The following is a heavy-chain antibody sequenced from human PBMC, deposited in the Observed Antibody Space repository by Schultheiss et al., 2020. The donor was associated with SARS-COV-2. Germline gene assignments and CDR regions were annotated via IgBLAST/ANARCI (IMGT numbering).Heavy chain of an antibody. V-gene: IGHV3-15*01. J-gene: IGHJ4*02. CDR1: GFTFSDYY. CDR2: IKSKTDGGTT. Sequence: GESLKISCAASGFTFSDYYMSWVRQAPGKGLEWVGRIKSKTDGGTTDYAAPVKGRFTISRDDSKNTLYLQMNSLKTEDTAVYYCTTAPGDVPGYWGQGTLVTVSS. CDR3: TTAPGDVPGY. D-gene: IGHD1-1*01.